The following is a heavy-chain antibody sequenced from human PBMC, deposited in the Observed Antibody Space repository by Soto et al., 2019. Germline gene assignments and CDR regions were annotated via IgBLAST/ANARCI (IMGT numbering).Heavy chain of an antibody. CDR2: ITSNGGNT. J-gene: IGHJ6*02. Sequence: EVQLVESGGSLVQPGGSLRLSCAASGFTFSSYAMNWVRQAPGKGLEYVSVITSNGGNTDYASSVKGRFTISRDNSKNTLYLQMGSLRAEDMAVYYCARRIPFGYGMDVWGQGTTVTVSS. CDR1: GFTFSSYA. V-gene: IGHV3-64*01. CDR3: ARRIPFGYGMDV. D-gene: IGHD2-21*01.